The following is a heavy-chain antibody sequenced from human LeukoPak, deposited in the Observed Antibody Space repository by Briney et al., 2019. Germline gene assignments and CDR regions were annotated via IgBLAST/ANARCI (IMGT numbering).Heavy chain of an antibody. CDR1: GYMFNDYW. V-gene: IGHV5-51*01. CDR3: ARLFWGYAGFDGGGDY. J-gene: IGHJ4*02. Sequence: GESLKISCQASGYMFNDYWIAWVRQMPGKGLEWMGIIYPGDSDAKYSPSLRGRVTFSVDKSKRTAYMQWHSLKASDTAMYFCARLFWGYAGFDGGGDYWGQGTLVTVSS. CDR2: IYPGDSDA. D-gene: IGHD5-12*01.